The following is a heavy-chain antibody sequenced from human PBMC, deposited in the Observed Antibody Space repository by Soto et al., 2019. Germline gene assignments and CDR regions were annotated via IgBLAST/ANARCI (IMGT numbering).Heavy chain of an antibody. CDR2: IIPILGIA. CDR1: GGTFSSYT. V-gene: IGHV1-69*02. D-gene: IGHD2-2*01. J-gene: IGHJ4*02. Sequence: SVKVSCKASGGTFSSYTISWVRQAPGQGLEWMGRIIPILGIANYAQKFQGRVTITADKSTSTSYMELSSLRSEDTAVYYCAAQLYQVLVVGVDYWGQGTLVTVSS. CDR3: AAQLYQVLVVGVDY.